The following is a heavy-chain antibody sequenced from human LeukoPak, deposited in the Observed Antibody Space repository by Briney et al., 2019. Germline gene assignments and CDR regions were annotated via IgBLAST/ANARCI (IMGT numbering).Heavy chain of an antibody. CDR3: AREGIFLIVGGVPGDLDS. Sequence: GASVKVSCKASGYAFTGYYMPWVRQAPGQGLEWMGWINPNSGDTKNTQNFQGRVTLTRDTSTSTAYMELTRLRSDDTPVYYCAREGIFLIVGGVPGDLDSWGEGTLVTVSS. D-gene: IGHD3/OR15-3a*01. J-gene: IGHJ4*02. CDR2: INPNSGDT. V-gene: IGHV1-2*02. CDR1: GYAFTGYY.